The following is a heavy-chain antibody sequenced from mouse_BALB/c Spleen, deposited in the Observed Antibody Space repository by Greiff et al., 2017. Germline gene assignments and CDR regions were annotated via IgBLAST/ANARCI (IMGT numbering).Heavy chain of an antibody. CDR2: ISSGGSYT. CDR3: AIITTATGFAY. Sequence: EVQGVESGGGLVKPGGSLKLSCAASGFTFSSYAMSWVRQTPEKRLEWVATISSGGSYTYYPDSVKGRFTISRDNAKNTLYLQMSSLRSEDTAMYYCAIITTATGFAYWGQGTLVTVSA. D-gene: IGHD1-2*01. V-gene: IGHV5-9-3*01. CDR1: GFTFSSYA. J-gene: IGHJ3*01.